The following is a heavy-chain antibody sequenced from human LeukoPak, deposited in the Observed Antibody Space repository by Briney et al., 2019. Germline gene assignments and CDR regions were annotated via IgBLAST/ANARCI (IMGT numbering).Heavy chain of an antibody. CDR2: IYYSGST. Sequence: KPSETLSLTCTVSGGSISSSSYYWGWIRQPPGKGLEWIGSIYYSGSTYYNPSLKSRVTISVDTSKNQFSLKLSSVTAADTAVYYCARYNNDAFDIWGQGTMVTVSS. CDR1: GGSISSSSYY. CDR3: ARYNNDAFDI. V-gene: IGHV4-39*07. J-gene: IGHJ3*02. D-gene: IGHD1-1*01.